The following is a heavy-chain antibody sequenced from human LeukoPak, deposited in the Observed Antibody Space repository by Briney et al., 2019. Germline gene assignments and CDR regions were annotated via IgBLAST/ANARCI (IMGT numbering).Heavy chain of an antibody. CDR3: ARTRGYYYYMDV. J-gene: IGHJ6*03. V-gene: IGHV4-59*01. CDR1: GGSISSYY. CDR2: IYYSGST. Sequence: SETLSLTCTVSGGSISSYYWSWIRQPPGKGLEWIGYIYYSGSTNYNPSLKSRVTISVDTSKNQFSLKLSSVTAADTAVYYCARTRGYYYYMDVWGKGTMVTISS.